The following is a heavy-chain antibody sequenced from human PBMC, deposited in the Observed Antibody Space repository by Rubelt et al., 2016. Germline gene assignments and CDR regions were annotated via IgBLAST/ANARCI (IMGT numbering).Heavy chain of an antibody. CDR1: GFSFTNCW. CDR2: INSDRSAT. Sequence: EVQLVESGGGLVQPGGSLRLSCAASGFSFTNCWMHWFRQAPGKGLVWVSRINSDRSATNYADSVKGRFTISRDNAKNTLYLQMNSLRAEETAVYYCAGGGADDGVRIDYWGQGTLVTVSS. V-gene: IGHV3-74*01. CDR3: AGGGADDGVRIDY. D-gene: IGHD1-26*01. J-gene: IGHJ4*02.